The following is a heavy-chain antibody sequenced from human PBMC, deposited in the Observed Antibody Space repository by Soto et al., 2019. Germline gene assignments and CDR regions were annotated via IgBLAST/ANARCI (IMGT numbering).Heavy chain of an antibody. CDR3: AREQSGAANF. J-gene: IGHJ4*03. Sequence: ETLSLTCAVYGGSFSGYYWSWIRQPPGKGLEWIGEINHSGSTNYNPSLKSRVTISVDTSKNQFSLKLSSVTAADTAVYYCAREQSGAANFWGQGTLVTSPQ. D-gene: IGHD2-15*01. V-gene: IGHV4-34*01. CDR2: INHSGST. CDR1: GGSFSGYY.